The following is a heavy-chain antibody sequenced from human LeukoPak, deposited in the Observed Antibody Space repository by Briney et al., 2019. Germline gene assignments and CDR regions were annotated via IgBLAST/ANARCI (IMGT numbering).Heavy chain of an antibody. CDR1: GGSISSGGYS. CDR2: IYHSGST. D-gene: IGHD1-26*01. J-gene: IGHJ2*01. CDR3: ARNGWDWYFDL. Sequence: SQTLSLTCAVSGGSISSGGYSWSWIRQPPGKGLEWIGYIYHSGSTYYNPSLKSRVTISVVRSKNQFSLKLSSVTAADTAVYYCARNGWDWYFDLWGRGTLVTVSS. V-gene: IGHV4-30-2*01.